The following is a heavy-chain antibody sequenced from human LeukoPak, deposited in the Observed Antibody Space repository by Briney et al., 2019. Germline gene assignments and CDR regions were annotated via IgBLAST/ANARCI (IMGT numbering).Heavy chain of an antibody. J-gene: IGHJ6*02. CDR2: IYYDRSNK. CDR1: GFIFSSYG. CDR3: ARDTFYSSGVYGLDV. D-gene: IGHD3-22*01. V-gene: IGHV3-33*01. Sequence: QSGGSLRLSCAASGFIFSSYGMHWVRQAPGKGLEGVAVIYYDRSNKYYADSVRGRFTISRDNSKNTLFLQMSSLRAEDTAVYYCARDTFYSSGVYGLDVWGQGTTVTVSS.